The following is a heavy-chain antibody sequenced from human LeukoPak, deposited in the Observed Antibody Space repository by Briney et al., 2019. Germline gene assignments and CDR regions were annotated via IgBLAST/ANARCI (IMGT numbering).Heavy chain of an antibody. J-gene: IGHJ4*02. CDR3: AVMAAAGGNYFDY. CDR2: MNPNSGNT. D-gene: IGHD6-13*01. Sequence: ASVKVSCKASGYTFTSYDINWVRQATGQGLEWMGWMNPNSGNTGYAQKFQGRVTMTRNTSISTAYMELSSLRSEDTAVYYCAVMAAAGGNYFDYWGQGTLVTVSS. V-gene: IGHV1-8*01. CDR1: GYTFTSYD.